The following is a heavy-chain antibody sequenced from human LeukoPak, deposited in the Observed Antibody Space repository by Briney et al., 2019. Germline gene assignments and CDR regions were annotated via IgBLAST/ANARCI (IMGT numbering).Heavy chain of an antibody. CDR2: IQYDGSKK. Sequence: PGGSLRLSCVASGFTFSSNGMHWVRQAPGKGLEWVTFIQYDGSKKYYADSVKGRFTISRDNSKNTLYLEMNSLRAEDTAVYYCAKEIGGYYDYWGQGILVTVSS. J-gene: IGHJ4*02. CDR3: AKEIGGYYDY. V-gene: IGHV3-30*02. CDR1: GFTFSSNG. D-gene: IGHD3-10*01.